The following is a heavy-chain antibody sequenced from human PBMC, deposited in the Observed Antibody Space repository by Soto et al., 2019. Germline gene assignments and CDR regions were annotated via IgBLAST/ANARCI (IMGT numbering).Heavy chain of an antibody. CDR1: GGSISSSSYY. D-gene: IGHD2-21*02. V-gene: IGHV4-39*07. CDR2: IYYSGST. CDR3: ARVKEVVTATLQYNWFDP. J-gene: IGHJ5*02. Sequence: SETLSLTCTVSGGSISSSSYYWGWIRQPPGKGLEWIGSIYYSGSTYYNPSLKSRVTISVDTSKNQFSLKLSSVTAADTAVYYCARVKEVVTATLQYNWFDPWGQGTLVTVSS.